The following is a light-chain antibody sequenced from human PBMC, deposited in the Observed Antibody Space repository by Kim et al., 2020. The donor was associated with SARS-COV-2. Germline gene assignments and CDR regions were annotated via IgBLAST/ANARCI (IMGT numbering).Light chain of an antibody. CDR3: LLSYSGVGA. Sequence: PGETVTLTCGSSTGAVTSGHYPYWFQQKAGQAPRTLIYDITNRHSWTPARFSGSLLGGKAALTLSGAQPEDEADYYCLLSYSGVGAFGGGTQLTVL. CDR2: DIT. J-gene: IGLJ2*01. V-gene: IGLV7-46*01. CDR1: TGAVTSGHY.